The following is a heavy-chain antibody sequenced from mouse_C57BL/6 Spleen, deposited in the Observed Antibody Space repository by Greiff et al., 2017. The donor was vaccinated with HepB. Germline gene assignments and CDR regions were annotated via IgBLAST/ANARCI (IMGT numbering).Heavy chain of an antibody. V-gene: IGHV5-6*01. D-gene: IGHD1-1*01. CDR3: ARSPSSYDPMGC. CDR2: ISSGGSYN. Sequence: EVMLVESGGDLVKPGGSLKLSCAASGFTFSSYGMSWVRQTPDKRLEWVATISSGGSYNYYPDSVKGRFTISRDNAKNTLYLQMRSLKSEDTAMCYGARSPSSYDPMGCWGEGTPVTVSS. CDR1: GFTFSSYG. J-gene: IGHJ4*01.